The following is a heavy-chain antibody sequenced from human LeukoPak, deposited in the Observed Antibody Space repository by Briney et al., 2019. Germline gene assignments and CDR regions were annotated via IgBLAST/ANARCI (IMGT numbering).Heavy chain of an antibody. CDR1: GYTFTSYY. D-gene: IGHD3-22*01. V-gene: IGHV1-46*01. Sequence: ASVKVSCKASGYTFTSYYMHWVRQAPGQGLEWMGLINPSGGSTSYAQKFQGRVTMTRDTSTSTVYMELSSLRSEDTAVYYCARDTNYYDSSGYAYNFDYWGQGTLVTVSS. J-gene: IGHJ4*02. CDR2: INPSGGST. CDR3: ARDTNYYDSSGYAYNFDY.